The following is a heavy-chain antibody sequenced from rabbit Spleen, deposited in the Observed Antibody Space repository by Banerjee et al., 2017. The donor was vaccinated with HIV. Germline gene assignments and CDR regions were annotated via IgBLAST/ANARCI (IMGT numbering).Heavy chain of an antibody. D-gene: IGHD1-1*01. Sequence: QSLEESGGGLVKPGASLTLTCKASGFSFSSGYDMCWVRQAPGKGLEWIACIYAGSSGFTYHATWAKGRFTISKTSSTTVTLQMTSLTAADTATYFCARDTSTSFSSYGMDLWGPGTLVTVS. CDR1: GFSFSSGYD. CDR2: IYAGSSGFT. J-gene: IGHJ6*01. CDR3: ARDTSTSFSSYGMDL. V-gene: IGHV1S40*01.